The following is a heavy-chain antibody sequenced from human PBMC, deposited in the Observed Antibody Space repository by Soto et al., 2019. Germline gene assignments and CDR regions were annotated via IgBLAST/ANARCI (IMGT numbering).Heavy chain of an antibody. CDR3: ARGRGYSGDEHYSYFDMDV. Sequence: QVQLVQSGAEVKKPASSVKVSCKASGGTFNNYPITWVRQAPGEGLEWMGGSIPIFGTANYAQNFQGRVTISVDEFTSTAYVELGSLRSEDTAVYYCARGRGYSGDEHYSYFDMDVWGQGTTVTVSS. CDR2: SIPIFGTA. CDR1: GGTFNNYP. J-gene: IGHJ6*02. V-gene: IGHV1-69*01. D-gene: IGHD5-12*01.